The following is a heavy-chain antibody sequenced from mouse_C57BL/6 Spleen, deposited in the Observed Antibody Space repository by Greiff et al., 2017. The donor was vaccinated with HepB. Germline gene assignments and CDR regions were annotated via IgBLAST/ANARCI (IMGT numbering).Heavy chain of an antibody. CDR3: ARGTGSSWNYFDY. CDR1: GYAFSSSW. V-gene: IGHV1-82*01. CDR2: IYPGDGDT. J-gene: IGHJ2*01. D-gene: IGHD1-1*01. Sequence: QVQLKESGPELVKPGASVKISCKASGYAFSSSWMNWVKQRPGKGLEWIGRIYPGDGDTNYNGKFKGKATLTADKSSSTAYMQLSSLTSEDSAVYFCARGTGSSWNYFDYWGQGTTLTVSS.